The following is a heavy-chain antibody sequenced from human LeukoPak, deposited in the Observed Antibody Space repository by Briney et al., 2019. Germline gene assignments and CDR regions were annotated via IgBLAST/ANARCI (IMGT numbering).Heavy chain of an antibody. CDR3: TRESGAFSPFGF. CDR2: VHLSGAT. CDR1: GGSIMTTNW. Sequence: PSETLSLTCAVSGGSIMTTNWWSWVRQPPGKGLEWIGEVHLSGATNYNPSLESRVSMSIDTSKNQMPLKLTSVTAADTAIYFCTRESGAFSPFGFWGQGTLVTVSS. J-gene: IGHJ4*02. D-gene: IGHD1-26*01. V-gene: IGHV4-4*02.